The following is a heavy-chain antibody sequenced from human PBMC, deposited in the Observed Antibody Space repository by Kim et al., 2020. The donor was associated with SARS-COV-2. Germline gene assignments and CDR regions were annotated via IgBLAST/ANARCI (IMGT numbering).Heavy chain of an antibody. D-gene: IGHD3-9*01. Sequence: GGSLRLSCAASGFTFSSYWMSWVRQAPGKGLEWVANIKQDGSEKYYVDSVKGRFTISRDNAKNSLYLQMNSLRAEDTAVYYCAGGPRGIVLRYFDWLLSPVDYWGQGTLVTVSS. V-gene: IGHV3-7*04. CDR3: AGGPRGIVLRYFDWLLSPVDY. CDR2: IKQDGSEK. J-gene: IGHJ4*02. CDR1: GFTFSSYW.